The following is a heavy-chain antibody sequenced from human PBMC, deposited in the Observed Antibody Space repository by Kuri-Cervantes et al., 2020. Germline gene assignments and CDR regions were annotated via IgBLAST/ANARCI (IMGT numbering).Heavy chain of an antibody. D-gene: IGHD1-1*01. CDR3: ARDLGNQLSPHPY. V-gene: IGHV1-8*02. Sequence: ASVKVSCKASGYTFTGYYMHWVRQATGQGLEWMGWMNPNSGNTDYTQKFQGRVTMTRNTSISTAYMELSSLRSEDTAIYYCARDLGNQLSPHPYWGQGTLVTVSS. J-gene: IGHJ4*02. CDR1: GYTFTGYY. CDR2: MNPNSGNT.